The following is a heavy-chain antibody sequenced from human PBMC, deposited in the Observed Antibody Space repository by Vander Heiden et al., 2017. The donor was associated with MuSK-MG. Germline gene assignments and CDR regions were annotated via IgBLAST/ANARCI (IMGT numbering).Heavy chain of an antibody. Sequence: QVQLVEFGGCVVQRGRSHRLSCAASGFTLSSYAMHWVRQASGKGVEWVAVISYDGSNKYYAHAVTGRFTISRDNSKNTLYLQMNSLRAEDTAVYYCAREKGSGSYYSLSPWGDGTLVNVSS. CDR3: AREKGSGSYYSLSP. D-gene: IGHD3-10*01. CDR1: GFTLSSYA. V-gene: IGHV3-30*04. J-gene: IGHJ5*02. CDR2: ISYDGSNK.